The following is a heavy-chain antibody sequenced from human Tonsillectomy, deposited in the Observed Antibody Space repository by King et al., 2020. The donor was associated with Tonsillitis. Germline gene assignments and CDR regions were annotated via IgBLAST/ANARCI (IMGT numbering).Heavy chain of an antibody. CDR1: GYSFTSYW. V-gene: IGHV5-51*03. CDR3: ARRGYEWGRPSYFDY. CDR2: IYPGDSDI. D-gene: IGHD5-12*01. J-gene: IGHJ4*02. Sequence: VQLVQSGAEVKKPGESLKISCKGSGYSFTSYWIGWVRQMSGKGLEWMGTIYPGDSDIRYSPSFQGQVSISADKSISTAYLQWSSLKASDTAMYYCARRGYEWGRPSYFDYWGQGTLVTVSS.